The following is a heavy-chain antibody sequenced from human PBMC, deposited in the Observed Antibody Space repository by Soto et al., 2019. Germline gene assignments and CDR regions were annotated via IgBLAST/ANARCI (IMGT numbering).Heavy chain of an antibody. CDR2: IDPSDSQT. D-gene: IGHD3-22*01. V-gene: IGHV5-10-1*01. J-gene: IGHJ4*02. CDR3: ARQIYDSDTGPNFQYYFDS. CDR1: GYSFAGYW. Sequence: GESLKISCKGSGYSFAGYWITWVRQKPGKGLEWMGRIDPSDSQTYYSPSFRGHVTISVTKSITTVFLQWSSLRASDTAMYYCARQIYDSDTGPNFQYYFDSWGQGTPVSVSS.